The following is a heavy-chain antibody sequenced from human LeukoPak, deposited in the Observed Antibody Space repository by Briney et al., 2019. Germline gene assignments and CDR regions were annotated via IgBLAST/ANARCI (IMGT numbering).Heavy chain of an antibody. J-gene: IGHJ4*02. V-gene: IGHV3-23*01. CDR3: ASPPRGGYCSGGSCYFDY. CDR1: GFTVSSNY. CDR2: ISGSGGST. D-gene: IGHD2-15*01. Sequence: GGSLRLSCAASGFTVSSNYMSWVRQAPGKGLEWVSAISGSGGSTYYADSVKGRFTISRDNSKNTLYLQMNSLRAEDTAVYYCASPPRGGYCSGGSCYFDYWGQGTLVTVSS.